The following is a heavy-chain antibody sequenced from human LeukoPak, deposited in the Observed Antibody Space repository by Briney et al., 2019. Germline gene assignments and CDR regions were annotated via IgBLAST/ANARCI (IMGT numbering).Heavy chain of an antibody. CDR2: IKEDGSEK. CDR1: GFTFSNAC. V-gene: IGHV3-7*01. Sequence: GGSLRLSCAASGFTFSNACMSWVRQAPGKGLEWVANIKEDGSEKNYVDSVKGRFTISRDNAKNALYLQMDSLRVEDTAVYYCAREDDWNYEDYWGQGTLVTVSS. D-gene: IGHD1-7*01. J-gene: IGHJ4*02. CDR3: AREDDWNYEDY.